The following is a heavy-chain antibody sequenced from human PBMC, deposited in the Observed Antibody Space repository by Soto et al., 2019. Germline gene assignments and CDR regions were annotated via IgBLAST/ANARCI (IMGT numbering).Heavy chain of an antibody. CDR3: APSVGRGSPGHFDS. J-gene: IGHJ4*02. CDR1: GVSVNSGGYY. D-gene: IGHD3-16*01. Sequence: QVQLQESGPGLVKPSQTLSLTCTVSGVSVNSGGYYWTWIRQHPEKGLEWIGFKYYSGSTSYNPSLAGRVSISLDTSKTHISLRLTSVPVADTAVYFCAPSVGRGSPGHFDSWGPGTLVTVSS. V-gene: IGHV4-31*03. CDR2: KYYSGST.